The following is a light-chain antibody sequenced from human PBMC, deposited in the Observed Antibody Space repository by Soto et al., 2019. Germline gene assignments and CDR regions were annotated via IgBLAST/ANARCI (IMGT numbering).Light chain of an antibody. V-gene: IGKV1-5*03. J-gene: IGKJ3*01. CDR1: QSISSW. CDR2: KAS. Sequence: DIQMTQSPSTLSASLGDRVTITCRASQSISSWLAWYQQKPGKAPKLLIYKASSLESGVPSRFSGSGSGTGFTTTSSSLPPDDFATYYCQQYNSYSTFGPGTKVDIK. CDR3: QQYNSYST.